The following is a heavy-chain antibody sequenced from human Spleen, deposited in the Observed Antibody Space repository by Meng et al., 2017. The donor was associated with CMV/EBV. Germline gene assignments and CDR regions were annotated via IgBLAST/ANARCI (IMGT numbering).Heavy chain of an antibody. CDR1: GYTFTSYG. V-gene: IGHV1-18*01. CDR3: ARGAAYYDFWTDY. D-gene: IGHD3-3*01. Sequence: KASGYTFTSYGITWVRQAPGQGLEWMGWISGYNGNKNYAQKLQGRLTMTTDTSTTTAYMELRSLRSDDTAVYYCARGAAYYDFWTDYWGQGTLVTVSS. J-gene: IGHJ4*02. CDR2: ISGYNGNK.